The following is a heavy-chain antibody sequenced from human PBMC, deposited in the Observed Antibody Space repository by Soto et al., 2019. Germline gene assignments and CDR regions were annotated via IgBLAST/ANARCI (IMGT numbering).Heavy chain of an antibody. J-gene: IGHJ5*02. Sequence: PGGSLRLSCAASGFTFRSFTMNWVRQAPGKGLEGVSTISSKSTYIYYTDARRCRFTISRDNAKNSPHLQINSLTAEDKAVYYCTRDALRDSSARGWFDPWGPGTLVTGPS. V-gene: IGHV3-21*01. CDR1: GFTFRSFT. CDR3: TRDALRDSSARGWFDP. D-gene: IGHD3-3*01. CDR2: ISSKSTYI.